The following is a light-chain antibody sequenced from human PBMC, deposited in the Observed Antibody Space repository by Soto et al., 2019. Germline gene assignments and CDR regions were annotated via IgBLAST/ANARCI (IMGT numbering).Light chain of an antibody. V-gene: IGLV2-8*01. CDR2: EVN. Sequence: QSALTQPPSASGSPGQSVTISCTGTSSDVGGYNYVSWYQQHPGKAPKLVIFEVNKRPSGVPDRFSGSKSGNTASLTVSGLQADDEADYYCCSGAGSNNYVFGTGTKRTVL. CDR3: CSGAGSNNYV. CDR1: SSDVGGYNY. J-gene: IGLJ1*01.